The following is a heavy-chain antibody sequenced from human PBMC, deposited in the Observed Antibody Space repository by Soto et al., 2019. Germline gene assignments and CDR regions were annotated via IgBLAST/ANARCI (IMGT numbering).Heavy chain of an antibody. D-gene: IGHD2-8*01. CDR2: TYYRSKWDY. CDR1: GDSVSTNSAT. V-gene: IGHV6-1*01. Sequence: PSQTLSLTCAISGDSVSTNSATWDWIRQSPSRGLEWLGRTYYRSKWDYDYAASVKGRININPDTSNNQVSLHLDSVTPDDTAVYYCARLIGNSWLDSWGQGTLVTRLL. J-gene: IGHJ5*01. CDR3: ARLIGNSWLDS.